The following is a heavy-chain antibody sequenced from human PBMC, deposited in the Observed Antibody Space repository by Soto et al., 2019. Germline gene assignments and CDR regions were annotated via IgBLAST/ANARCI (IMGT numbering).Heavy chain of an antibody. CDR2: IYPGDSDT. CDR3: ARLQTISXFWSGYYKDDYYYGMDV. J-gene: IGHJ6*02. CDR1: GYSFTSYW. D-gene: IGHD3-3*01. V-gene: IGHV5-51*01. Sequence: GESLKISCKGSGYSFTSYWIGWVRQMPGKGLEWMGIIYPGDSDTRYSPSLQGQVTISADKSISTAYLQWSSLKASDTAMYYCARLQTISXFWSGYYKDDYYYGMDVWGQGTTVTVSS.